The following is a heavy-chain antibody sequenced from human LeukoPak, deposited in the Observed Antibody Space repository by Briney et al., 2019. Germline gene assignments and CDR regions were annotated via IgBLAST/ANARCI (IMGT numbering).Heavy chain of an antibody. Sequence: PGGSLRLSCAASGFNLHFYEMNWVRQAPGKGLEWVSSISSTSSYIYYADSVKGRFTISRDNAKNSMYLQMNSLRAEDTAVYYCARASIAVAAGLKYWGQGTLVTVSS. V-gene: IGHV3-21*01. CDR3: ARASIAVAAGLKY. CDR2: ISSTSSYI. CDR1: GFNLHFYE. D-gene: IGHD6-19*01. J-gene: IGHJ4*02.